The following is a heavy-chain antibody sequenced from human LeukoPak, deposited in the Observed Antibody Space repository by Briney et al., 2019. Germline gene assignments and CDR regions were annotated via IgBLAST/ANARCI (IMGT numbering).Heavy chain of an antibody. J-gene: IGHJ4*02. V-gene: IGHV3-30*02. CDR2: IRYDGSNK. CDR3: AKDTVDTAMVKSPEGLVDY. D-gene: IGHD5-18*01. Sequence: PGGSLRLSCAASGFTFSSYGMHWVRQAPGKGLEWVAFIRYDGSNKYYADPVKGRFTISRDNSKNTLYLQMNSLRAEDTAVYYCAKDTVDTAMVKSPEGLVDYWGQGTLVTVSS. CDR1: GFTFSSYG.